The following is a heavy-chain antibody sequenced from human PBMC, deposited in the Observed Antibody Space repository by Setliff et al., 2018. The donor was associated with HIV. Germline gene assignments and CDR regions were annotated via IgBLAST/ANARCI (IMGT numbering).Heavy chain of an antibody. V-gene: IGHV3-48*01. J-gene: IGHJ6*02. Sequence: GGSLRLSCATSGFTFDSYSIIWVRQAPGKGLEWVSYISGLGGGTIYYADSVRGRFTISRDDAEKSVYLQMNSLRAEDTALYYCARDYGSGSRLGYGMDVWGQGTTVTVSS. CDR1: GFTFDSYS. CDR3: ARDYGSGSRLGYGMDV. CDR2: ISGLGGGTI. D-gene: IGHD3-10*01.